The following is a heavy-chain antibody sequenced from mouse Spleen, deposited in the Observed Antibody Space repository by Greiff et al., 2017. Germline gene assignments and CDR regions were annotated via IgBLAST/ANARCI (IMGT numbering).Heavy chain of an antibody. V-gene: IGHV1-15*01. D-gene: IGHD4-1*01. Sequence: QVQLQQSGAELVRPGASVTLSCKASGYTFTDYEMHWVKQTPVHGLEWIGAIDPETGGTAYNQKFKGKAILTADKSSSTAYMELRSLTSEDSAVYYCTRDTGTKDYWGQGTTLTVSS. CDR3: TRDTGTKDY. J-gene: IGHJ2*01. CDR2: IDPETGGT. CDR1: GYTFTDYE.